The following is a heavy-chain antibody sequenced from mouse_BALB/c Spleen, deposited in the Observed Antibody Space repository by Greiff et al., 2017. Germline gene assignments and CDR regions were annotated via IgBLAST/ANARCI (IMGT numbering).Heavy chain of an antibody. CDR3: ARFYYGYLTGKYYYAMDY. D-gene: IGHD1-2*01. Sequence: EVMLVESGGGLVKPGGSLKLSCAASGFTFSSYAMSWVRQSPEKRLEWVAEISSGGSYTYYPDTVTGRFTISRDNAKNTLYLEMSSLRSEDTAMYYCARFYYGYLTGKYYYAMDYWGQGTSVTVSS. J-gene: IGHJ4*01. CDR1: GFTFSSYA. V-gene: IGHV5-9-4*01. CDR2: ISSGGSYT.